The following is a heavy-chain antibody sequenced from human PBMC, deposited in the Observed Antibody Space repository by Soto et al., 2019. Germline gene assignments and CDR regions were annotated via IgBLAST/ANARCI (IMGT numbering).Heavy chain of an antibody. D-gene: IGHD3-10*01. CDR2: INVYNGNT. Sequence: GASVKGSCKASGYTFTNYGSSWGRQTPGQGLEWMGWINVYNGNTKYAQKVQGRVTMTTDTSTSTAYMELRSLRSDDTAVYYCARGVGSGSYYNQYNWFDPWGQGTLVTVSS. CDR3: ARGVGSGSYYNQYNWFDP. J-gene: IGHJ5*02. CDR1: GYTFTNYG. V-gene: IGHV1-18*01.